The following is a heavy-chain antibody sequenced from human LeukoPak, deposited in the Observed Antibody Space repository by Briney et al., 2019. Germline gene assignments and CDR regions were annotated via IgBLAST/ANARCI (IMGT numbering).Heavy chain of an antibody. V-gene: IGHV1-69*13. Sequence: GASVKVSCKASGGTFSSYAISWVRQAPGQGLEWMGGIIPIFGTANYAQKFQGRVTITADESTSTAYMELSSLRSEDTAVYYCASLVGYCSGGSCRPDYWGQGTLVTVSS. J-gene: IGHJ4*02. D-gene: IGHD2-15*01. CDR2: IIPIFGTA. CDR3: ASLVGYCSGGSCRPDY. CDR1: GGTFSSYA.